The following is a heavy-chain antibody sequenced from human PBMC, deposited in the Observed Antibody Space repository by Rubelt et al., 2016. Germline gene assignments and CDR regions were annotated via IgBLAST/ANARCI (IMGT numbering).Heavy chain of an antibody. CDR2: ISAYNGNT. D-gene: IGHD5-12*01. CDR1: GYTFTSYG. CDR3: ARDPTTRFTSTGWFDP. Sequence: QVQLVQSGAEVKKPGASVKVSCKASGYTFTSYGISWVRQSPGQGLEWMGWISAYNGNTNYAQKLQGRVTMTIATSTSTAYMELRSLRADDTAVYYCARDPTTRFTSTGWFDPWGQGTLVTVSS. J-gene: IGHJ5*02. V-gene: IGHV1-18*01.